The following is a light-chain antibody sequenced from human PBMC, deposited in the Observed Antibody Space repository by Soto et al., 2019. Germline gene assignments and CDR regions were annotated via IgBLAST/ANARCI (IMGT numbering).Light chain of an antibody. V-gene: IGKV1-39*01. CDR1: QSIGNY. CDR2: AAS. J-gene: IGKJ1*01. Sequence: DIQMTQSPSSLSASVGDRVTIVCRASQSIGNYLNWYQLKPGEAPKFFVYAASSLQSGVPARFSGGGSGTVFTLTISSLQPEDFATYYCQQTYSDMWTFGQGTKVDIK. CDR3: QQTYSDMWT.